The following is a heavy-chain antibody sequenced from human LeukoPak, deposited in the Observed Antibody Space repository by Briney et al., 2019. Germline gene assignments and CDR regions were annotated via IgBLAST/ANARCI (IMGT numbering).Heavy chain of an antibody. CDR3: ARVDSSPKFDY. V-gene: IGHV4-34*01. CDR2: INHSGST. CDR1: GGSFSGYY. J-gene: IGHJ4*02. D-gene: IGHD6-6*01. Sequence: SETLSLTCAVYGGSFSGYYWSWIRQPPGKGLEWIGEINHSGSTNYNPSLKSRVTISVDTSKNQFSLKLSSVTAADTAVYYCARVDSSPKFDYWGQGTLVTVSS.